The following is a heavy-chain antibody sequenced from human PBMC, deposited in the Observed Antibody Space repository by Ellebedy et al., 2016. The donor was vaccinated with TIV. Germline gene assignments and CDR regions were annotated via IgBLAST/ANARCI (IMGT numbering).Heavy chain of an antibody. CDR2: IYYSGST. Sequence: MPSETLSLTCTVSGGSISSYYWSWIRQPPGKGLEWIGYIYYSGSTNYNPSLKSRVTISVDTSKNQLSLKMSFVTAAETAVYYCATGPNQDFFDYWGQGTQVTVSS. V-gene: IGHV4-59*01. J-gene: IGHJ4*02. D-gene: IGHD1-14*01. CDR3: ATGPNQDFFDY. CDR1: GGSISSYY.